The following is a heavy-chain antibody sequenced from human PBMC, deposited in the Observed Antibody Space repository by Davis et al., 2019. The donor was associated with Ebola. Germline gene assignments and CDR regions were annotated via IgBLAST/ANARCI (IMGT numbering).Heavy chain of an antibody. Sequence: GGSLRLSCAASGFTFSSYAMHWVRQAPGKGLEWVAVISYDGSNKYYADSVKGRFTISRDNSKNTLYLQMNSLRAEDTAVYYCARGSMVREYGMDVWGKGTTVTVSS. CDR2: ISYDGSNK. J-gene: IGHJ6*04. CDR1: GFTFSSYA. D-gene: IGHD3-10*01. CDR3: ARGSMVREYGMDV. V-gene: IGHV3-30*04.